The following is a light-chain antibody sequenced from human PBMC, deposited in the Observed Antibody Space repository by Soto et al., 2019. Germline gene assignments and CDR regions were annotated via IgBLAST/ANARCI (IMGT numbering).Light chain of an antibody. Sequence: EIVMTQSPATLSVSPGERATLSCRASQSVSSNLAWYQQKPGQAPRLLIYGASTSATGIPAWFSGSGSGTEFTLTISSLQSEDFAVYYCQQYNNWPPYTFGQGTKLEIK. CDR2: GAS. V-gene: IGKV3-15*01. CDR3: QQYNNWPPYT. J-gene: IGKJ2*01. CDR1: QSVSSN.